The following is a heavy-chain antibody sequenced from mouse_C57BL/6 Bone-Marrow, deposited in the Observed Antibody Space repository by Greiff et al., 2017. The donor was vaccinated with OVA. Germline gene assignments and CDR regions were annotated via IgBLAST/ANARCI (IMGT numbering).Heavy chain of an antibody. Sequence: VQLQQSGPGLVKPSQSLSLTCSVTGYSITSGYYWNWIRQFPGNKLEWMGYISYDGSNNYNPSLKNRISITRDTSKNQFFLKLNSVTTEDTATYYCAANYGSSYGYYAMDYWGQGTSVTVSS. J-gene: IGHJ4*01. D-gene: IGHD1-1*01. CDR3: AANYGSSYGYYAMDY. CDR2: ISYDGSN. V-gene: IGHV3-6*01. CDR1: GYSITSGYY.